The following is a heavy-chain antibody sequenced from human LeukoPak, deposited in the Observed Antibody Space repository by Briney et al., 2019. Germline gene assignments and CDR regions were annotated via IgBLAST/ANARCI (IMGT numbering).Heavy chain of an antibody. CDR2: ISYDGSHK. CDR1: GFTFNTYV. Sequence: GGSLRLSCAASGFTFNTYVMHWVRQAPGKGLEWVAQISYDGSHKNYADSVKGRFSISRDNSKNTLYLQMNSLKASDTAMYYCARRGHGSGTTGAFDIYGQGTMVTVSS. J-gene: IGHJ3*02. CDR3: ARRGHGSGTTGAFDI. D-gene: IGHD3-10*01. V-gene: IGHV3-30-3*01.